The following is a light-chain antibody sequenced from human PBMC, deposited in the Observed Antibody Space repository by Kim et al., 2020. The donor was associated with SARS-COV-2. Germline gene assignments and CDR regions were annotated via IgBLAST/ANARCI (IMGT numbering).Light chain of an antibody. CDR1: NIGSKS. CDR2: DDS. CDR3: QVWDSSSDHPV. J-gene: IGLJ3*02. Sequence: GKRARSNGGGNNIGSKSVHWYQEKPGQATVLVIYDDSERPSGIPERFSGSNSGNTDTLTISRVEAGDEADYYCQVWDSSSDHPVFGGGTQLTVL. V-gene: IGLV3-21*03.